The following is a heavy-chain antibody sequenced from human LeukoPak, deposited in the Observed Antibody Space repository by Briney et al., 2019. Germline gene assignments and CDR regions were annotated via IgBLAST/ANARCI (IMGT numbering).Heavy chain of an antibody. Sequence: PGGSLRLSCAASGFTFSDYYMSWIRQAPGKGLEWVAVISYDGSNKYYADSVMGRFTISRDNSKNTLYLQMNSLRAEDTAVYYCALEMATIIGDYWGQGTLVTVSS. CDR1: GFTFSDYY. CDR3: ALEMATIIGDY. D-gene: IGHD5-24*01. V-gene: IGHV3-30-3*01. CDR2: ISYDGSNK. J-gene: IGHJ4*02.